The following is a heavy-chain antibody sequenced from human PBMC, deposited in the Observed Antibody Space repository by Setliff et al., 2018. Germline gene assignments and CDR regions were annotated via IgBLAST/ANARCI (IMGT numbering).Heavy chain of an antibody. J-gene: IGHJ6*03. CDR2: IIPNFGTT. Sequence: ASVKVSCKASGGTFRSYGISWVRQAPGQGLEWMGGIIPNFGTTSYAQKFQGRVTITTDESTNTAYMELSSLRSDDTAVFYCAREVVVVKSAINYYYYMDVWGKGTTVTVSS. CDR1: GGTFRSYG. CDR3: AREVVVVKSAINYYYYMDV. D-gene: IGHD2-2*01. V-gene: IGHV1-69*05.